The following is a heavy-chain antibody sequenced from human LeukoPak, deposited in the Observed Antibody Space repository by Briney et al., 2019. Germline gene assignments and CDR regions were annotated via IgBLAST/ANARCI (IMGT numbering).Heavy chain of an antibody. CDR2: ISAYNGNT. V-gene: IGHV1-18*01. CDR3: ARGTTQLAPGDY. J-gene: IGHJ4*02. CDR1: GGTFSIYA. Sequence: WASVKVSCKASGGTFSIYAISWVRQAPGQGLEWMGWISAYNGNTNYAQKLQGRVTMTTDTSTSTAYMELRSLRSDDTAVYYCARGTTQLAPGDYWGQGTLVTVSS. D-gene: IGHD6-13*01.